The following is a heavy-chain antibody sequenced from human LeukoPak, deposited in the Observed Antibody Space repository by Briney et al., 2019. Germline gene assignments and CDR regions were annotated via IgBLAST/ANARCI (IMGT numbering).Heavy chain of an antibody. Sequence: RGSLRDSCEASGFTFSTYFISWIRQAPGKGLQWVGYITNSGRSTNYADAVKGRFTISRDNAKKSVYLEMTDLRAEDTAVYYCAREASGNYHVFDSWGQGTLVTVSS. CDR2: ITNSGRST. CDR1: GFTFSTYF. CDR3: AREASGNYHVFDS. J-gene: IGHJ4*02. D-gene: IGHD1-26*01. V-gene: IGHV3-11*04.